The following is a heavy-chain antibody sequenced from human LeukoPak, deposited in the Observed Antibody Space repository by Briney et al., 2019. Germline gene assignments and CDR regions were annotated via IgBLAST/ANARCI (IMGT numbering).Heavy chain of an antibody. CDR2: IIPIFGTA. J-gene: IGHJ4*02. CDR3: ARDSGNYWYFDY. CDR1: GGTFSIYA. V-gene: IGHV1-69*06. D-gene: IGHD1-26*01. Sequence: SVKVSCKASGGTFSIYAINWVRQAPGQGLEWMGGIIPIFGTANYAQKFQGRVTITADKSTSTAYMELSSLRSEDTAVYYCARDSGNYWYFDYWGQGTLVTVSS.